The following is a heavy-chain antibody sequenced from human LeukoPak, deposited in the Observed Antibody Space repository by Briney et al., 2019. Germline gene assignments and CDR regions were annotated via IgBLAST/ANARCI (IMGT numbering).Heavy chain of an antibody. CDR3: ARGLLYPGGHDAFDI. Sequence: SGGSLRLSCAASGFSFTTSWMSWVRRAPGKGLEWVASIEQDGSEKYYVDSVKGRFTISRDNAKNSLFLQMNSLRAEDTAVYYCARGLLYPGGHDAFDIWGQGTMVTVSS. J-gene: IGHJ3*02. CDR1: GFSFTTSW. CDR2: IEQDGSEK. D-gene: IGHD2-8*01. V-gene: IGHV3-7*01.